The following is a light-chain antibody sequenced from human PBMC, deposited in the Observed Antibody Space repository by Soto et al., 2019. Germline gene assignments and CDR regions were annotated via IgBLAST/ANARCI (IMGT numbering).Light chain of an antibody. CDR1: QSVSSY. J-gene: IGKJ5*01. V-gene: IGKV3-11*01. Sequence: EIVLTQSPATVSLSPGERATLSCRASQSVSSYLAWYQQKPGQAPSLLIYDASNRATGIPARFSGSGSGTDFTLTISSLEPEDFAVYYCQQRSNWPPITFGQGTRLEIK. CDR2: DAS. CDR3: QQRSNWPPIT.